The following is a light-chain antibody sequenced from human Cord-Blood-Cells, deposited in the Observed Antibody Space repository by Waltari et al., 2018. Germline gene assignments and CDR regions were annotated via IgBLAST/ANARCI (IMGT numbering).Light chain of an antibody. V-gene: IGLV2-23*01. Sequence: QSALTQPASVSGSPGQSITISCTGTSSDVGSYNLVSWYQQHPGKAPKLMIYEGSKRPSGVSNLFSSSKSGNTASLTISGLQAEDEADYYCCSYAGSSTWVFGGGTKLTVL. J-gene: IGLJ3*02. CDR1: SSDVGSYNL. CDR3: CSYAGSSTWV. CDR2: EGS.